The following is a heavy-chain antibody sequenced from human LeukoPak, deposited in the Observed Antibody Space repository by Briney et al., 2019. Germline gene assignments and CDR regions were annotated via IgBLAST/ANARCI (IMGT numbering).Heavy chain of an antibody. CDR3: ARDVDTAIPPGLYY. CDR2: ISSSSSYI. Sequence: GGSLRPSCAASGFTFSSYSMNWVRQAPGKGLEGGSSISSSSSYIYYADSVKGRFTISRDNAKNSLYLQMNSLRAEDTAVYYCARDVDTAIPPGLYYWGQGTLVTVSS. J-gene: IGHJ4*02. V-gene: IGHV3-21*01. CDR1: GFTFSSYS. D-gene: IGHD5-18*01.